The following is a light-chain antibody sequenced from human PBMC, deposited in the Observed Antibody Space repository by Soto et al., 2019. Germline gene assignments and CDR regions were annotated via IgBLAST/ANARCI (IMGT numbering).Light chain of an antibody. Sequence: EIVMTQSPATLSVSPGERATLSCRASQSVSRNLAWYQQKPGQGPRLLIYGASTRATGIPARFSGSGSGTEFTLTISSLQSEDFAVYYCQQYNNWPPVPFGQGTKVEIK. CDR1: QSVSRN. J-gene: IGKJ1*01. V-gene: IGKV3-15*01. CDR2: GAS. CDR3: QQYNNWPPVP.